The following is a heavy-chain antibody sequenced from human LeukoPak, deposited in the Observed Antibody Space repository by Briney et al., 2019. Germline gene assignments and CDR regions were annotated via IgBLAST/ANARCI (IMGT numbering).Heavy chain of an antibody. CDR2: IIPILGIA. V-gene: IGHV1-69*04. Sequence: ASVKVSCKASGGTFSSYAISWVRQAPGQGLEWMGRIIPILGIANYAQKFQGRVTITTDESTSTAYMELSSLRSEDTAVYYCARSEYSSSYDLDYWGQGTLVTVSS. CDR3: ARSEYSSSYDLDY. J-gene: IGHJ4*02. D-gene: IGHD6-6*01. CDR1: GGTFSSYA.